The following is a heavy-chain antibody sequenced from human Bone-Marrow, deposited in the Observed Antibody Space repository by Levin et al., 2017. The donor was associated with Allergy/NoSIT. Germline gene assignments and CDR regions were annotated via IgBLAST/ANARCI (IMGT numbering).Heavy chain of an antibody. V-gene: IGHV4-34*01. CDR3: ARAYSSGWKGAFDI. Sequence: SETLSLTCAVYGGSFSGYYWSWIRQPPGKGLEWIGEINHSGSTNYNPSLKSRVTISVDTSKNQFSLKLSSVTAADTAVYYCARAYSSGWKGAFDIWGQGTMVTVSS. J-gene: IGHJ3*02. D-gene: IGHD6-19*01. CDR1: GGSFSGYY. CDR2: INHSGST.